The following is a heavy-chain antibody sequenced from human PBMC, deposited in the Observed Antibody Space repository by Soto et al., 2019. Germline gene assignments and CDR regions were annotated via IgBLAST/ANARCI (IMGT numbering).Heavy chain of an antibody. J-gene: IGHJ4*02. CDR1: GYTFTCYY. CDR3: ARDKAYYFDY. Sequence: GAPVRVSCEASGYTFTCYYMHWVRQAPGQGLEWMGWINPNSGGTNYAQKFQGWVTMTRDTSISTAYMELSRLRSDDTAVYYCARDKAYYFDYWGQGTLVTVSS. V-gene: IGHV1-2*04. CDR2: INPNSGGT.